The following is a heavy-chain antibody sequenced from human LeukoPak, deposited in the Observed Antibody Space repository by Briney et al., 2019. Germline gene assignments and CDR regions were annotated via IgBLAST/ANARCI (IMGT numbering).Heavy chain of an antibody. V-gene: IGHV3-23*01. Sequence: QPGGSLRLSCAASGFMFSSFSMSWVRHVPGKGLEWVSTISAGGSTYYADSVKGRFTISRDNSKNTLFLQMNSLRAEDTAIYYCAKRPAAVRGVSPYLDYWGQGTLVTVSS. D-gene: IGHD3-10*02. CDR2: ISAGGST. J-gene: IGHJ4*02. CDR3: AKRPAAVRGVSPYLDY. CDR1: GFMFSSFS.